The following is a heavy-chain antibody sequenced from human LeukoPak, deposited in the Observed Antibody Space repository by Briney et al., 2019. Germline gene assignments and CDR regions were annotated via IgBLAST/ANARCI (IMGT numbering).Heavy chain of an antibody. J-gene: IGHJ4*02. CDR3: ARESWLDH. D-gene: IGHD5-12*01. Sequence: SETLSLTCTVSGGSITSSYWSWIRQPPGKGLEWIGYINYSGTTKYNPSLKSRVTISVDTSKNRFSLRLSSVTAADTAVYYCARESWLDHWGRGTLVTVSS. V-gene: IGHV4-59*01. CDR1: GGSITSSY. CDR2: INYSGTT.